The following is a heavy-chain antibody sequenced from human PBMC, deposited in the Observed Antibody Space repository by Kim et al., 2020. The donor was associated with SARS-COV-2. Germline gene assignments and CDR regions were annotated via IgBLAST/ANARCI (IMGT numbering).Heavy chain of an antibody. Sequence: ASVKVSCKASGYTFTSYGISWVRQAPGQGLEWMGWISAYNGNTNYAQKLQGRVTMTTDTSTSTAYMELGSLRSDDTAVYYCARGADGGSSWFPSDSFDYWGQGTLVTVSS. CDR1: GYTFTSYG. J-gene: IGHJ4*02. CDR3: ARGADGGSSWFPSDSFDY. D-gene: IGHD6-13*01. V-gene: IGHV1-18*01. CDR2: ISAYNGNT.